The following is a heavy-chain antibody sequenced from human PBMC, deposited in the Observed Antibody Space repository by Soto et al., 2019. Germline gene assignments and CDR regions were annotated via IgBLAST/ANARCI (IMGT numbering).Heavy chain of an antibody. J-gene: IGHJ4*02. Sequence: QVQLQESGPGLVKPSETLSLTCTVSGGSISSYYWSWIRQPPGKGLEWIGYIYYSGSTNYNPSLKSRVTISVDTSKNQFSLKLSSVTAADTAVYYCARVDVMGGWYLDYWGQGTLVTVSS. CDR3: ARVDVMGGWYLDY. CDR2: IYYSGST. D-gene: IGHD6-19*01. CDR1: GGSISSYY. V-gene: IGHV4-59*01.